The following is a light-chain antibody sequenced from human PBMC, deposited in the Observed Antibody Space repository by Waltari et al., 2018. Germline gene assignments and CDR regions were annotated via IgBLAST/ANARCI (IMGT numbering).Light chain of an antibody. J-gene: IGKJ4*01. CDR2: DAS. V-gene: IGKV3-11*01. CDR1: QSVSSY. CDR3: QQRSNWLT. Sequence: EIVLTQSPATLSLSPGERATLSCRASQSVSSYLAWYQQNPGQAPRLPIYDASNRATGIPARFSGSGSGTDFTLTISSLEPEDFAVYYCQQRSNWLTFGGGTKVEIK.